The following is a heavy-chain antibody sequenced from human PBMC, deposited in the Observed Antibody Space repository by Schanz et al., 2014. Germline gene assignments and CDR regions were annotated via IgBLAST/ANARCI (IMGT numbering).Heavy chain of an antibody. CDR3: ARGIGGYGANNYFDY. CDR2: ISHSGGSK. D-gene: IGHD5-12*01. V-gene: IGHV3-11*04. Sequence: QVQLVESGGGLVKPGGSLRLSCAASGFTFSDYYMSWIRQAPGKGLEWVSSISHSGGSKYYADSVEGRFTISRDNSRNTLYLQMNSLRTEDTAVYSCARGIGGYGANNYFDYWGQGTLVTVSS. CDR1: GFTFSDYY. J-gene: IGHJ4*02.